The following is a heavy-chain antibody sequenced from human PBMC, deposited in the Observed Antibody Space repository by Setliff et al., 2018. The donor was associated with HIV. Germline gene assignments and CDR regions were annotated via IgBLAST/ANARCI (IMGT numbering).Heavy chain of an antibody. J-gene: IGHJ4*02. Sequence: SETLSLTCTVYGASISNGGFYWAWIRHHPGRRLEWIGYIYYSGTTSYNPSLKSRLTISSDTSQNQFSLRLSSVTAADTAVYYCARTYYSAAGSFYSQCYYFDLWGQGTLVTVSS. D-gene: IGHD3-10*01. V-gene: IGHV4-31*03. CDR2: IYYSGTT. CDR3: ARTYYSAAGSFYSQCYYFDL. CDR1: GASISNGGFY.